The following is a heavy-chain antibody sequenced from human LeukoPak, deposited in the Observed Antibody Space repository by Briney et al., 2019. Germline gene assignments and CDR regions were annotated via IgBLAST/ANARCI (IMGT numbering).Heavy chain of an antibody. CDR1: GGSFSGYY. CDR2: INHSGST. J-gene: IGHJ4*02. V-gene: IGHV4-34*01. CDR3: ARGRVRYYYDSSGYYPPRVDFDY. Sequence: SETLSLTCAVYGGSFSGYYWSWIRQPPGKGLEWIVEINHSGSTNYNPSLKSRVTISVDTSKNQFSLKLSSVTAADTAVYYCARGRVRYYYDSSGYYPPRVDFDYWGQGTLVTVSS. D-gene: IGHD3-22*01.